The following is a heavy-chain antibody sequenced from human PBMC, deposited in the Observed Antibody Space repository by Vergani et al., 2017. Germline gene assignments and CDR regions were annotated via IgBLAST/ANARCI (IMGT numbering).Heavy chain of an antibody. D-gene: IGHD2-15*01. V-gene: IGHV4-34*01. CDR1: GGSFSGYY. J-gene: IGHJ2*01. Sequence: QVQLQQWGAGLLKPSETLYLTCAVYGGSFSGYYWSWIRQPPGKGLEWIGEINHSGSTNYNPSLKSRVTISVDTSKNQFSLKLSSVTAADTAVYYCARATLGYCSGGSCYGRYFDLWGRGTLVTVSS. CDR2: INHSGST. CDR3: ARATLGYCSGGSCYGRYFDL.